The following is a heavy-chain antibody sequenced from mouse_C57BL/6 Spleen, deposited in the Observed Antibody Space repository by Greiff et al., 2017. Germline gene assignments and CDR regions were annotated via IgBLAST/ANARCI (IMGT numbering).Heavy chain of an antibody. Sequence: EVKVVESGGDLVKPGGSLKLSCAASGFTFSSYGMSWVRQTPDKRLEWVATISSGGSYTYYPDSVKGRFTISRDNAKNTLYLQMSSLKTEDTTMYDSARQECDCYVSTLFDYWGQGTTLTVSS. V-gene: IGHV5-6*01. J-gene: IGHJ2*01. CDR2: ISSGGSYT. D-gene: IGHD1-1*01. CDR1: GFTFSSYG. CDR3: ARQECDCYVSTLFDY.